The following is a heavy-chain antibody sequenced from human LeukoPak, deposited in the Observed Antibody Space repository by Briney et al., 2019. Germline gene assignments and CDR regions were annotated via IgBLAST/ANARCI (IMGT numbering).Heavy chain of an antibody. D-gene: IGHD3-22*01. CDR3: ARVSAESMYYYDSSGYWGLFDY. CDR1: GYTFTSYY. CDR2: INPNSGGT. V-gene: IGHV1-2*02. J-gene: IGHJ4*02. Sequence: ASVKVSCKASGYTFTSYYMHWVRQAPGQGLEWMGWINPNSGGTNYAQKFQGRVTMTRDTSISTAYMELSRLRSDDTAVYYCARVSAESMYYYDSSGYWGLFDYWGQGTLVTVSS.